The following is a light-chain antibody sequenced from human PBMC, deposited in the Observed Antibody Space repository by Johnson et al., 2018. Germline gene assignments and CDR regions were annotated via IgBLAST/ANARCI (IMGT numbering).Light chain of an antibody. CDR3: GTWDNSLIAGNV. CDR2: ENN. Sequence: QSVFTQPPSVSAAPGQKVTISCSGSSSNIGNNYVSWYQQLPGTAPKLLIYENNKRPSGLPDRFSGSKSGTSATLGITGFQTGDEADYYCGTWDNSLIAGNVFGTGTKVTVL. CDR1: SSNIGNNY. J-gene: IGLJ1*01. V-gene: IGLV1-51*02.